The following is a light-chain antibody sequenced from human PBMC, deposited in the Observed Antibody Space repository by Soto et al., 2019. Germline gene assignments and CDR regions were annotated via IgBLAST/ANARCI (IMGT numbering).Light chain of an antibody. Sequence: DIQMTQSPSTLSASVGDRVTITCRASQSISTWLAWYQQKPGNAPKLLIFDASNLESGVPSRSSGSGSGTEFTLTIDSLQPDDFATYYCQQYNSDSRTFGQGTKVDIK. CDR3: QQYNSDSRT. J-gene: IGKJ1*01. CDR1: QSISTW. V-gene: IGKV1-5*01. CDR2: DAS.